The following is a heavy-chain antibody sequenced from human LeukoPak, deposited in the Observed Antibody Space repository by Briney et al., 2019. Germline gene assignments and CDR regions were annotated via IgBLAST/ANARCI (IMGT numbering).Heavy chain of an antibody. V-gene: IGHV4-39*07. CDR3: ARDLRSYYYGSGSSGTIDY. J-gene: IGHJ4*02. CDR1: GGSISSSSYY. Sequence: PSETLSLTCTVSGGSISSSSYYWGWIRQPPGKGLEWIGSIYYSGSTYYNPSLKSRATISVDTSKNQFSLKLSSVTAADTAVYYCARDLRSYYYGSGSSGTIDYWGQGTLVTVSS. D-gene: IGHD3-10*01. CDR2: IYYSGST.